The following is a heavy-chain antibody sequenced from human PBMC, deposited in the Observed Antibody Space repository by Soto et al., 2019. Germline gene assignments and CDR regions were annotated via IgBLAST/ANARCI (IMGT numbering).Heavy chain of an antibody. CDR3: AKGRRNTVTPGGY. CDR1: GFTFSSYA. V-gene: IGHV3-23*01. D-gene: IGHD4-17*01. J-gene: IGHJ4*02. CDR2: ISGSGGST. Sequence: EVQLLESGGGLVQPGGSLRLSCAASGFTFSSYAMSWVRQAPGKGLEWVSAISGSGGSTYYADSVKGRFTISRDNAKNTLYLQMNSLRAEDTAVYYCAKGRRNTVTPGGYWGQGTLVTVSS.